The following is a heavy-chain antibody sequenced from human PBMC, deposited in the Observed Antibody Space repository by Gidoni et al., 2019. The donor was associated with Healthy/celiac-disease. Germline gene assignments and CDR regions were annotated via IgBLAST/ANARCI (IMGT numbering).Heavy chain of an antibody. CDR1: GFTFSGSA. Sequence: EVQLVESGGGLVQPGGSLKLSCAASGFTFSGSAMHWVRQASGKGLGWVGRIRSKANSYATAYAASVKGRFTISRDDSKNTAYLQMNSLKTEDTAVYYCTRHWEYSSKPFDPWGQGTLVTVSS. V-gene: IGHV3-73*02. D-gene: IGHD5-18*01. CDR2: IRSKANSYAT. CDR3: TRHWEYSSKPFDP. J-gene: IGHJ5*02.